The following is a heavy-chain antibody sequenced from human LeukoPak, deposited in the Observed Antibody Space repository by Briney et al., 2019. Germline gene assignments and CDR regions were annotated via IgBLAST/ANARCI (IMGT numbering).Heavy chain of an antibody. D-gene: IGHD5-12*01. CDR1: GYTFTSYD. J-gene: IGHJ4*02. V-gene: IGHV1-8*01. CDR2: MNPNSGNT. Sequence: GASVKPSCKASGYTFTSYDINWVRQATGQGLEWMGWMNPNSGNTGYAQKFQGRVTITRNTSISTAYMELSSLRSEDTAVYYCARVIGGYVDIVARDYWGQGTLVTVSS. CDR3: ARVIGGYVDIVARDY.